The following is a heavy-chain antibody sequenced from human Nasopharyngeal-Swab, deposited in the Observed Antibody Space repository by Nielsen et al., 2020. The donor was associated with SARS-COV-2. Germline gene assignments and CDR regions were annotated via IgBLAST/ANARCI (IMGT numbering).Heavy chain of an antibody. J-gene: IGHJ6*02. Sequence: SETLSLTCTVSGGSISSGSYYWSWIRQPAGKGLEWIGRILTNGSTNYNPSLKSRVTISVDTSKSQFSLKLSSVTAADTAVYYCAREGSYYYYGMDVWGQGTTVTVSS. CDR3: AREGSYYYYGMDV. CDR2: ILTNGST. D-gene: IGHD6-19*01. V-gene: IGHV4-61*02. CDR1: GGSISSGSYY.